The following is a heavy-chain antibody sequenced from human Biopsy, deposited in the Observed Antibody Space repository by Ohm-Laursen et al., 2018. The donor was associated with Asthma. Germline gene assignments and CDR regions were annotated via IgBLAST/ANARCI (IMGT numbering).Heavy chain of an antibody. D-gene: IGHD3-10*01. Sequence: ASVKASCKTSGYTFNSAGITWVRQAPGQGLEWMGWISVYNGNAKVAQKLQDRVTMITDTSTSTAYMELRSLISDDTAVYFCARAVDYSHYYGIDVWGQGTTVTVS. CDR1: GYTFNSAG. CDR2: ISVYNGNA. CDR3: ARAVDYSHYYGIDV. J-gene: IGHJ6*02. V-gene: IGHV1-18*01.